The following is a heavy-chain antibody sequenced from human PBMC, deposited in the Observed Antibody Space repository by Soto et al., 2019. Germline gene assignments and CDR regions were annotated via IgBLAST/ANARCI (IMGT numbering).Heavy chain of an antibody. D-gene: IGHD2-15*01. V-gene: IGHV4-34*01. CDR2: INHSGST. J-gene: IGHJ4*02. CDR3: ARLGYCSGGSCYPPLDY. Sequence: QVQLQQWGAGLLKPSETLSLTCAVYGGSFSGYYWSWIRQPPGKGLEWIGEINHSGSTNYNPSLKSRVTISVDTSKNQFSLKLSSVTAADTAVYYCARLGYCSGGSCYPPLDYWGQGTLDTVSS. CDR1: GGSFSGYY.